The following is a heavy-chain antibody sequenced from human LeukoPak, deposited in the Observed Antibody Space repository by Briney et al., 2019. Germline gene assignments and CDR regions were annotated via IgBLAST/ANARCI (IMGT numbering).Heavy chain of an antibody. J-gene: IGHJ4*02. V-gene: IGHV1-2*06. CDR1: GYTFTGYY. D-gene: IGHD3-22*01. Sequence: GASVKVSCKASGYTFTGYYMHWVRQAPGQGLEWMGRINPNSGGTDYAQKFQGRVTITADESTSTAYMELSSLRSEDTAVYYCARAATPYYYDSSGYYEFDYWGQGTLVTVSS. CDR2: INPNSGGT. CDR3: ARAATPYYYDSSGYYEFDY.